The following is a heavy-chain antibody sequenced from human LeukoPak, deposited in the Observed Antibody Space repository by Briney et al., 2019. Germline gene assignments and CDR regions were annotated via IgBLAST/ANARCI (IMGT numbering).Heavy chain of an antibody. CDR3: AKDAIAVALGWLDP. CDR1: GIPVRSYA. Sequence: GGSLRLSCAASGIPVRSYAMSWVRQAPGKGLEWVSAISGSGDRTYYAGSVKRRFTISRDNSKNTLYLQMNSLRDEDTAIYYCAKDAIAVALGWLDPWGQGTLVTVSS. D-gene: IGHD6-19*01. CDR2: ISGSGDRT. V-gene: IGHV3-23*01. J-gene: IGHJ5*02.